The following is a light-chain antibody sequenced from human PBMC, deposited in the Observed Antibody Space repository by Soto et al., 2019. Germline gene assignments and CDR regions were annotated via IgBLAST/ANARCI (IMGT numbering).Light chain of an antibody. CDR1: SSDVGSYNL. CDR3: CSYAGSSSLA. Sequence: QSALTQPASVSGSPGQSITVSCTGTSSDVGSYNLVSWYQLHPGKAPKLMIYEVSKRPSGVSNRFSGSKSGNTASLTISGLQAEDEADYYCCSYAGSSSLAFGGGTKVTVL. CDR2: EVS. J-gene: IGLJ2*01. V-gene: IGLV2-23*02.